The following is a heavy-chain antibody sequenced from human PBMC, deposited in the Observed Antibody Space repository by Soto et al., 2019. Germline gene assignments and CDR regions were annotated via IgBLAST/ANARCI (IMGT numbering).Heavy chain of an antibody. J-gene: IGHJ6*02. V-gene: IGHV4-34*01. Sequence: QVQLQPWGAGLLKPSETLSLTCAVYVGSFSVYYWSWIRQPPGKGLEWIGEINHSGSTNYNPSLKSRVTISVDTSKNQFSLKLSSVTAADTSVYYCTRMYYYYGMDVWGQGTTVTVSS. CDR2: INHSGST. CDR1: VGSFSVYY. CDR3: TRMYYYYGMDV.